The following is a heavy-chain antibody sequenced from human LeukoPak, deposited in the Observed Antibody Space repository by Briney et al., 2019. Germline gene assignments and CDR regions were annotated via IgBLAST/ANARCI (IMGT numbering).Heavy chain of an antibody. V-gene: IGHV4-31*03. J-gene: IGHJ4*02. D-gene: IGHD3-10*01. CDR2: IYYSGST. Sequence: PSETLSLTCTVSGGSISSGGYYWSWIRQHPGKGLEWIGYIYYSGSTYYNPSLKSRVTISVDTSKNQFSLKLSSVTAADTAVYYCAGITMVRGASLNYWGQGTLVTVSS. CDR1: GGSISSGGYY. CDR3: AGITMVRGASLNY.